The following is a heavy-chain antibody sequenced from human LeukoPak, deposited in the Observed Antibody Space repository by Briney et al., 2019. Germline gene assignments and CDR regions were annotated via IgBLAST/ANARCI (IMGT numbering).Heavy chain of an antibody. CDR3: VRNNAMDV. CDR1: GFTLSNHW. J-gene: IGHJ6*02. D-gene: IGHD2-8*01. V-gene: IGHV3-7*03. CDR2: VNRDGSET. Sequence: GSLRPPRGAPGFTLSNHWMTWVRQVPGRGPEWVANVNRDGSETYYLDSVKGRFTISRDNAKSSLNLQMNSLRAEDTALYYCVRNNAMDVWGQGTAVIVSS.